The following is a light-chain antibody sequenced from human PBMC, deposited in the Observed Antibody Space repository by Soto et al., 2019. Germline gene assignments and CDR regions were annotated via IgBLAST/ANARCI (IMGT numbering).Light chain of an antibody. CDR1: QSVTRS. CDR3: QQRGIWPLT. CDR2: DAS. V-gene: IGKV3-11*01. J-gene: IGKJ4*01. Sequence: EIVLIQSPATLSLSPGERDTLSCKASQSVTRSLAWYQQKPGQAPRLLIYDASTRATDIPARFRGSGSGTDFTLTISSLEPEDFAVYYCQQRGIWPLTFGGGTKVDIK.